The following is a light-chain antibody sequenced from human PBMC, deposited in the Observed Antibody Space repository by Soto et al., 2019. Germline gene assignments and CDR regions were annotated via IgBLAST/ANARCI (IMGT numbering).Light chain of an antibody. CDR1: SSNIGGNS. Sequence: QSVLTQPPSVSAAPGQRVTISCSGSSSNIGGNSIPSYKQLTGTDPTTLIYEDDKRPSGIPDRSSGSKSGTSATLGITGAQTEDEADYYSGSWDSSPSAYVFGTGTNVTV. V-gene: IGLV1-51*01. CDR3: GSWDSSPSAYV. J-gene: IGLJ1*01. CDR2: EDD.